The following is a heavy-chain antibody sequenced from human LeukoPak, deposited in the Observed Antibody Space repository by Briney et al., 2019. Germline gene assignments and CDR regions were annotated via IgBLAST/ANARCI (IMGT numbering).Heavy chain of an antibody. V-gene: IGHV3-11*01. CDR2: ISSSGSTI. J-gene: IGHJ4*02. CDR3: ARDLEPYYYDSSGYYAD. Sequence: GGSLRLPCAASGFTFSDYYMSWIRQAPGKGLEWVSYISSSGSTIYYADSVKGRFTISRDNAKNSLYLQMNSLRAEDTAVYYCARDLEPYYYDSSGYYADWGQGTLVTVSS. CDR1: GFTFSDYY. D-gene: IGHD3-22*01.